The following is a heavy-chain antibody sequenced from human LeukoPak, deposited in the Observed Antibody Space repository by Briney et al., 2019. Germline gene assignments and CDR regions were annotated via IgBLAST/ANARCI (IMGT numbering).Heavy chain of an antibody. V-gene: IGHV6-1*01. J-gene: IGHJ4*02. Sequence: SQTLSLTCVISGDSVSSNSAAWTWIRKSPSRGLEWLGRTYYRSKWYNDYAVSLKSRITINPDTSKNQFSLQLNSVTPEDTAMYYCARGGIGYCSSTTCYFDCWGQGTLVTVSS. D-gene: IGHD2-2*01. CDR3: ARGGIGYCSSTTCYFDC. CDR1: GDSVSSNSAA. CDR2: TYYRSKWYN.